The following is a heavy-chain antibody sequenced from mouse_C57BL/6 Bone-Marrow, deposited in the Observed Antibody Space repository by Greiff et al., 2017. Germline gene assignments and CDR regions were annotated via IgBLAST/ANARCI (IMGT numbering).Heavy chain of an antibody. CDR1: GFTFSDYG. J-gene: IGHJ2*01. V-gene: IGHV5-17*01. D-gene: IGHD1-1*01. CDR3: ARGLITTVVDY. CDR2: ISSGSSTI. Sequence: EVQLVESGGGLVKPGGSLKLSCAASGFTFSDYGMHWVRQAPEKGLEWVAYISSGSSTIYYADKVKGRFTLSRDNAKNTLFLQLNRLRSEDTAMYYCARGLITTVVDYWGQGTTLTVSS.